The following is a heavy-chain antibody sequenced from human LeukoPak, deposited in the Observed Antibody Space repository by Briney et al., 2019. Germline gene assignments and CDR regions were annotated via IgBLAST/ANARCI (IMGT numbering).Heavy chain of an antibody. CDR2: ISSSSSYI. Sequence: GGSLRLSCAASGFTFSSYSMNWVRQAPGKGLEWVSSISSSSSYIYYADSVKGRFTISRDNAKNSLYLQMNSLRAEDTAVYYCAKDRSGYDSYYYYMDVWGKGTTVTVSS. CDR3: AKDRSGYDSYYYYMDV. D-gene: IGHD5-12*01. CDR1: GFTFSSYS. J-gene: IGHJ6*03. V-gene: IGHV3-21*04.